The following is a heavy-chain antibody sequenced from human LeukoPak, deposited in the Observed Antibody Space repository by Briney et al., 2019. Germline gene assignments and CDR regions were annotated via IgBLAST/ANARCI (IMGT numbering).Heavy chain of an antibody. V-gene: IGHV1-18*01. CDR3: ARATVDGFDP. CDR1: GYTFSRQG. D-gene: IGHD2-21*01. J-gene: IGHJ5*02. CDR2: ISAYNGNE. Sequence: GASVXXXXXAXGYTFSRQGXSWVRQAPGQGLEGMGWISAYNGNENYAQKLQGRVTMTTDTSTSTDYMELRSLRSDDTAVYYCARATVDGFDPWGQGTLVTVSS.